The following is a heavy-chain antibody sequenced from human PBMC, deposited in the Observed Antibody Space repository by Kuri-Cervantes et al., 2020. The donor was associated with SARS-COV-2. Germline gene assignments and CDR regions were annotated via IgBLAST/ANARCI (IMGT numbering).Heavy chain of an antibody. J-gene: IGHJ4*02. CDR3: AKGPRWEMGDARFDF. CDR2: ISSDGTNK. D-gene: IGHD3-16*01. V-gene: IGHV3-30-3*01. CDR1: GFTFKNYD. Sequence: GGSLRLSCAASGFTFKNYDMHWVRQAPGKGLEWVALISSDGTNKLQAGSVKGRFTISRDNSKNTLYLQMNSLTSEDTSVYYCAKGPRWEMGDARFDFWGQGTLVTVSS.